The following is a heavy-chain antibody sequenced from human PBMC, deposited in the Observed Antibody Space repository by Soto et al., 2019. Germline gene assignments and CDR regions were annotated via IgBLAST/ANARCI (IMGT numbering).Heavy chain of an antibody. V-gene: IGHV3-23*01. D-gene: IGHD1-7*01. CDR2: IHGGGNSA. Sequence: GGSLRLSCAASGGTCIGYAMSWVRQAPGKGLEWVSVIHGGGNSAYYADSVKSRLTISRDTSKSQVVLTMTNVDPVDTGTYFCARALREELPIYYFDSWGQGTLVTVSS. CDR3: ARALREELPIYYFDS. CDR1: GGTCIGYA. J-gene: IGHJ4*02.